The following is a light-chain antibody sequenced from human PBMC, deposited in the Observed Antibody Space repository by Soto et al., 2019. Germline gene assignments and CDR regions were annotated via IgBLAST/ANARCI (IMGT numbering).Light chain of an antibody. CDR1: QSVSSY. V-gene: IGKV3D-7*01. J-gene: IGKJ5*01. CDR3: LQDYNLPIT. CDR2: GAS. Sequence: DIVMTQSPATLSLSPGERATLSCGASQSVSSYLAWYQQKPGQAPRLLIYGASSRATGIPDRFSGSGSGTDFTLTISSLQPEDFAVYYCLQDYNLPITFGQGTRLEIK.